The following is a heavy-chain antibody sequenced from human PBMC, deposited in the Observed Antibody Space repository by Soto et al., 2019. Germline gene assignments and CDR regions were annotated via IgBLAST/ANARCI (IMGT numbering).Heavy chain of an antibody. Sequence: SETLSLTCTVSGGSISSSSYYWGWIRQPPGKWLEWIWSIYYSGSTYYNPSLKSRVTISVDTSKNQFSLKLSSVTAADTALYFCATGESGHYFGMDFWGQGTPVTVSS. CDR3: ATGESGHYFGMDF. CDR2: IYYSGST. V-gene: IGHV4-39*01. D-gene: IGHD5-12*01. J-gene: IGHJ6*02. CDR1: GGSISSSSYY.